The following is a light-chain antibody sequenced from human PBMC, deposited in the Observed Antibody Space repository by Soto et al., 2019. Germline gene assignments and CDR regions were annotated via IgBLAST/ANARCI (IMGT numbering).Light chain of an antibody. CDR2: GAS. V-gene: IGKV3-20*01. J-gene: IGKJ4*01. Sequence: EKVLTQSPGTLSLSPGEKATLYCRAIQSVSSSYLAWYQQKPGQAPRLLIYGASSRATGIPDRFSGSGSGTDFTLTISRLEPEDFAVYYCQQYGSSPLTFGGGTKVDIK. CDR1: QSVSSSY. CDR3: QQYGSSPLT.